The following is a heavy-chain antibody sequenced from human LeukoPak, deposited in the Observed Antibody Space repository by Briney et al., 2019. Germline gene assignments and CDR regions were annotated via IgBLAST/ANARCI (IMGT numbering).Heavy chain of an antibody. CDR3: ARDGYGNNYMDV. V-gene: IGHV3-53*01. J-gene: IGHJ6*03. CDR2: IYSGGTT. Sequence: GGSLRLSCAASGFIVSDNFMSRVRQAPGKGLEWVSVIYSGGTTYYADSVRGRFTISRDNYKNTLYLQMNSLRAEDTAVYYCARDGYGNNYMDVWGKGTTVIVSS. CDR1: GFIVSDNF. D-gene: IGHD5-18*01.